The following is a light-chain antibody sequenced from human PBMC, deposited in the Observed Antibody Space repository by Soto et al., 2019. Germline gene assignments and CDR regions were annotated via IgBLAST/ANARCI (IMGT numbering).Light chain of an antibody. CDR3: SSYTSSDPPSV. CDR1: SSDVGGYNY. J-gene: IGLJ1*01. Sequence: QSALTQPASVSGSPGQSITISCTGTSSDVGGYNYVSWYQQHPDKAPKLMIYVVSNRPSEVSNRFSGSKSGNTASLTISGLQAEDEADYYCSSYTSSDPPSVFGTGTKVTVL. V-gene: IGLV2-14*01. CDR2: VVS.